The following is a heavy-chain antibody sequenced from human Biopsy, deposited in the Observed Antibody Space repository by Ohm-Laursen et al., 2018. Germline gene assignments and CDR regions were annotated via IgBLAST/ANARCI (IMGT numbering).Heavy chain of an antibody. V-gene: IGHV4-59*01. CDR2: INHSGHT. CDR3: ARDRIAYCTATSCDNFGLDV. CDR1: SASINLYY. D-gene: IGHD2-8*02. J-gene: IGHJ6*02. Sequence: SETLSLTCTVSSASINLYYWGWIRQSPGKGLEWIGYINHSGHTNYNPSLKSRLTMSVDTSKNQFSLKLTSVTAADTVVYYCARDRIAYCTATSCDNFGLDVWGQGTTVTVSS.